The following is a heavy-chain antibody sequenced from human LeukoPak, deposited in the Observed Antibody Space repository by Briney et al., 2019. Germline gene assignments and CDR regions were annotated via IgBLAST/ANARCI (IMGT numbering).Heavy chain of an antibody. Sequence: SETLSLTCTVSGGSISSYYWSWIRQPPGKGLEWIGYIYYSGSTNYNPSLKSRVTISVDTSKSQFSLKLSSVTAADTAVYYCARVGSGYRFDYWGQGTLVTVSS. CDR3: ARVGSGYRFDY. D-gene: IGHD3-3*01. J-gene: IGHJ4*02. CDR1: GGSISSYY. V-gene: IGHV4-59*01. CDR2: IYYSGST.